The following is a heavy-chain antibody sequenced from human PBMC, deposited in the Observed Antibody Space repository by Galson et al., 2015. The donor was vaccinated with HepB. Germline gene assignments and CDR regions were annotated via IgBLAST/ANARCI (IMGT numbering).Heavy chain of an antibody. CDR2: IYNSGST. D-gene: IGHD6-13*01. CDR1: GGSVSSGVYY. V-gene: IGHV4-31*03. J-gene: IGHJ4*02. CDR3: ARDSDAGTGIDY. Sequence: TLSLTCSVSGGSVSSGVYYWSWIRQHPGQGLEWIGYIYNSGSTYYNPSLKSRLSMSVDTSKNQFSLKLNSVTAADTAVYYCARDSDAGTGIDYWGQGTLVTVSS.